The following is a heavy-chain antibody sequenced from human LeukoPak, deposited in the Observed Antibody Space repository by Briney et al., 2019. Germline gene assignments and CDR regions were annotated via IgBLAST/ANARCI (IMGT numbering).Heavy chain of an antibody. CDR1: GFKFSGYW. J-gene: IGHJ3*02. CDR2: IKQDGNDK. V-gene: IGHV3-7*01. CDR3: ARFIASPGPDAFDI. Sequence: GGSLRLSCAASGFKFSGYWTTWVRHTPGKGLEWVANIKQDGNDKYYADSVKGRLTISRDSARNSVYLQMNSLRADETAVYFCARFIASPGPDAFDIWGQGTLVTVSS. D-gene: IGHD6-13*01.